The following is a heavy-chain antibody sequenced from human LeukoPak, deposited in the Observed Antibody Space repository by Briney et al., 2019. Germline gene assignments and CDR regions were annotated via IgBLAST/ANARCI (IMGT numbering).Heavy chain of an antibody. CDR3: ARTSTVTTTLIGY. D-gene: IGHD4-11*01. CDR2: INPNSGGT. CDR1: GYTFTGYY. J-gene: IGHJ4*02. Sequence: ASVKVSCKASGYTFTGYYMHWVRQAPGQGLEWMGWINPNSGGTNYAQKFQGRVTMTRDTSISTAYMELSRLRSDDTAVYYCARTSTVTTTLIGYWGQGTLVTVSS. V-gene: IGHV1-2*02.